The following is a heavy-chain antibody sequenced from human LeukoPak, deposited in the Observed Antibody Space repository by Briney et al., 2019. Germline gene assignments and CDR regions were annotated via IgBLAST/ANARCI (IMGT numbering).Heavy chain of an antibody. V-gene: IGHV3-74*01. J-gene: IGHJ5*02. CDR3: AREGRGFGLIDP. CDR2: INSDESDT. CDR1: GYSISSGYY. D-gene: IGHD3-10*01. Sequence: ETLSLTCTVSGYSISSGYYWGWIRQPPGQGLVWVSRINSDESDTNYADSVKGRFTISRDNAKNTLYLQMNSLRAEDTAVYYCAREGRGFGLIDPWGQGTLVAVSS.